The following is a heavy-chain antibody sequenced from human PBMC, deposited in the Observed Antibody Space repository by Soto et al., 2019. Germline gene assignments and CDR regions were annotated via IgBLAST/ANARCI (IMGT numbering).Heavy chain of an antibody. V-gene: IGHV1-18*01. CDR2: INAYNGNT. Sequence: QVQLVQSGAEVKKPGASVKVSCKASGYTFTTYAIRWVRQAPGQGLEWMGWINAYNGNTKYAQKLQGRVTMTTDTSTSTAYRELRSLVSDDTAVYYCARDGPPGNYGGEGSLVPVSS. CDR1: GYTFTTYA. CDR3: ARDGPPGNY. J-gene: IGHJ4*02. D-gene: IGHD1-26*01.